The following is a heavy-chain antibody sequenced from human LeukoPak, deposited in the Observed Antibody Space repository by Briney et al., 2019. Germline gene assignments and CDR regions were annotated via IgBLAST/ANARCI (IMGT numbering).Heavy chain of an antibody. D-gene: IGHD6-19*01. CDR3: ARVRVAGLYGMDV. CDR1: GYTFTGYY. V-gene: IGHV1-2*02. J-gene: IGHJ6*02. Sequence: ASVKVSCKASGYTFTGYYMHWVRQAPGQGLEWMGWINPNSGGTNYAQKFRGRVTMTRDTSISTAYMELSRLRSDDTAVYYCARVRVAGLYGMDVWGQGTTVTVSS. CDR2: INPNSGGT.